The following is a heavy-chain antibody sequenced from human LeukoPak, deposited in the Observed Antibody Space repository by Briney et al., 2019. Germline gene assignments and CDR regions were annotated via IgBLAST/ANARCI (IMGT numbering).Heavy chain of an antibody. Sequence: ASVKVSCKASGGTFSSYAISWVRQAPGQGLEWMGGIIPTFGTANYAQKFQGRVTITADESTSTAYMELSSLRSEDTAVYYCASPSSLYSSSWHRLYFDYWGQGTLVTVSS. CDR2: IIPTFGTA. J-gene: IGHJ4*02. CDR1: GGTFSSYA. D-gene: IGHD6-13*01. V-gene: IGHV1-69*13. CDR3: ASPSSLYSSSWHRLYFDY.